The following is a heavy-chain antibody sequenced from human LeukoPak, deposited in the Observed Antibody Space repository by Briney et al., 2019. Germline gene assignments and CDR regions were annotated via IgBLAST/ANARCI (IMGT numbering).Heavy chain of an antibody. V-gene: IGHV1-2*02. D-gene: IGHD3-22*01. CDR1: GYTFTGYY. CDR2: INPNSGGT. Sequence: ASVKVSCKASGYTFTGYYMHWVRQAPGQGLEWMGWINPNSGGTNYAQKFQGRVTMTRDTSISTAYMELSRLRSDDTAVYYCARAHYYYDSSGYYNHWGQGTLVTVSS. J-gene: IGHJ5*02. CDR3: ARAHYYYDSSGYYNH.